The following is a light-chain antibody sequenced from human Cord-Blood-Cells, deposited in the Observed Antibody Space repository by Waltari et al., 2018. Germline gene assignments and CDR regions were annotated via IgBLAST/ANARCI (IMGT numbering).Light chain of an antibody. Sequence: QSALTQPRSVSGSPGQSVTISSPGTSSDVGGCNYFYWYQQHPGKAPKLLIYGVSKRPPGVPDRFSGSKSGNTASVTISGLQAEYEADYYCCSYAGSYTVVFGGGTKLTVL. V-gene: IGLV2-11*01. CDR1: SSDVGGCNY. CDR3: CSYAGSYTVV. J-gene: IGLJ2*01. CDR2: GVS.